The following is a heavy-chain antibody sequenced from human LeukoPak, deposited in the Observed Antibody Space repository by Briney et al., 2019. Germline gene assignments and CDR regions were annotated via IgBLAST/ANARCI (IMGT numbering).Heavy chain of an antibody. CDR1: GYDFMSYG. J-gene: IGHJ6*03. Sequence: ASVKVSCKTSGYDFMSYGISWVRQAPAQGLEWMGWISGYNGETNYVQKFQGRVTMTTDTSTSTAYMELRSLRSDDTAVYFCARERGSVDYYMDVWGTGTTVMVSS. CDR2: ISGYNGET. D-gene: IGHD3-16*01. V-gene: IGHV1-18*01. CDR3: ARERGSVDYYMDV.